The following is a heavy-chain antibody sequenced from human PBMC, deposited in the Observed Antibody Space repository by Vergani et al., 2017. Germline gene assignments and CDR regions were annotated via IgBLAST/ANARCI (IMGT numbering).Heavy chain of an antibody. J-gene: IGHJ4*02. Sequence: DVHLAESGGGFFQPGGSLRLSCSASGFSFNSYWMHWVRQVPGKGLLWVSRIKSDGSITAYADSVKGRFTISRDNAQNTLYLQMNRLRPEDTAVYYCATAGAAYCGGASCYDFFEYWGQGTLVTVAS. V-gene: IGHV3-74*03. D-gene: IGHD2-15*01. CDR1: GFSFNSYW. CDR3: ATAGAAYCGGASCYDFFEY. CDR2: IKSDGSIT.